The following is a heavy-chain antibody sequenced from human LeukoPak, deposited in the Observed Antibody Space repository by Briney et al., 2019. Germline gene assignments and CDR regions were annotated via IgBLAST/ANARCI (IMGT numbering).Heavy chain of an antibody. CDR1: GYTFTSNY. D-gene: IGHD3-10*01. CDR3: ARARGALSVVRGVISRYSPRYYYYMDV. V-gene: IGHV1-46*01. J-gene: IGHJ6*03. Sequence: ASVKVSCNGYTFTSNYMHWVRQAPGQGPEWMGVISPSGGSTTYAQKFQGRVTLTRDMSTSTAYMELSSLRSEDTAVYYCARARGALSVVRGVISRYSPRYYYYMDVWGKGTTVTISS. CDR2: ISPSGGST.